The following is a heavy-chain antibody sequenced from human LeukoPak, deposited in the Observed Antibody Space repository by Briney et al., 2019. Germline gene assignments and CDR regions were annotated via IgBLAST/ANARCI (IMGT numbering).Heavy chain of an antibody. CDR3: AKAPSYTTVTTPFDY. Sequence: GGSLRLSCAASGFTFDDYAMHWVRQAPGKGLEWVSGINWNSGNIGYADSVKGRSTISRDNAKNSLYLQMNSLRAEDTALYYCAKAPSYTTVTTPFDYWGQGTLVTVSS. CDR2: INWNSGNI. V-gene: IGHV3-9*01. D-gene: IGHD4-17*01. J-gene: IGHJ4*02. CDR1: GFTFDDYA.